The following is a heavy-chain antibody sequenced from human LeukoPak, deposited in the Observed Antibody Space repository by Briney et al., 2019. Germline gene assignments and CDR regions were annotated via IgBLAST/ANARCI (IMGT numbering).Heavy chain of an antibody. D-gene: IGHD6-19*01. V-gene: IGHV4-4*09. Sequence: SETLSLTCTVSGGSVGGFYWTWIRQPPGGGMQWIGFIFSSGGTNYNPSLKSRVAISTDTSKNQVSLRVTSVTAADTAVYYCATGGAYTSGWYNIWGQGTLDSVSS. CDR1: GGSVGGFY. CDR2: IFSSGGT. CDR3: ATGGAYTSGWYNI. J-gene: IGHJ4*02.